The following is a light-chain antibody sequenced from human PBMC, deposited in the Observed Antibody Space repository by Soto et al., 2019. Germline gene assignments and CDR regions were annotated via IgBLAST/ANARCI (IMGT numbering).Light chain of an antibody. V-gene: IGKV3-20*01. CDR3: QQYGRSPRT. CDR1: QSVNSNY. CDR2: GAS. Sequence: ETVLTQSPGTLSLSPGERATLSCRASQSVNSNYLAWYQQKTGQAPRLLIYGASSRATGIPDRFSGSGSGTDFILTISRLEPDDFAVYYCQQYGRSPRTFGQGTKVEIK. J-gene: IGKJ1*01.